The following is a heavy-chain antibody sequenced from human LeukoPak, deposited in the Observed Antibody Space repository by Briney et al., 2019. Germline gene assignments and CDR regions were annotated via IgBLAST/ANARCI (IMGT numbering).Heavy chain of an antibody. CDR2: ISYDGSNK. D-gene: IGHD6-19*01. V-gene: IGHV3-30*18. J-gene: IGHJ4*02. CDR3: AKDPGRWLVRYYFDY. CDR1: GFTFSSYG. Sequence: GRSLRLSCAASGFTFSSYGMRWVRQAPGKGLEWVAVISYDGSNKYYADSVKGRFTISRDNSKNTLYLQMNSLRAEDTAVYYCAKDPGRWLVRYYFDYWGQGTLVTVSS.